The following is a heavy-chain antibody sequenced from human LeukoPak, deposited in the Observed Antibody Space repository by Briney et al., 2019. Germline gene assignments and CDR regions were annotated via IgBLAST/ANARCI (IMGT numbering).Heavy chain of an antibody. J-gene: IGHJ5*02. CDR1: GGSLSSGSYY. CDR2: IYTSGST. CDR3: ARDRARYSSGWSQGFDP. V-gene: IGHV4-61*02. Sequence: SETLSLTCTVSGGSLSSGSYYWSWIRQPAGKGLEWLGRIYTSGSTNYNPSLKSRVTISVDTSKNQFSLKLSSVTAADTAVYYCARDRARYSSGWSQGFDPWGQGTLVTVSS. D-gene: IGHD6-19*01.